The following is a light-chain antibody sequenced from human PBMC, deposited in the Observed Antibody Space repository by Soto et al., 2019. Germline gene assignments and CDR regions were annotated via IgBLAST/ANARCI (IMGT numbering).Light chain of an antibody. J-gene: IGKJ1*01. CDR2: RAS. V-gene: IGKV3-15*01. CDR3: LQYHNLWA. CDR1: QNIYSN. Sequence: IVMTQSPATVSVSPGERETLSCRASQNIYSNVAWYQQRPGQAPRLLIYRASTRATGIPARFSGSGSGTEFTLTISSLQSEDFTVYSCLQYHNLWAFGQGTKV.